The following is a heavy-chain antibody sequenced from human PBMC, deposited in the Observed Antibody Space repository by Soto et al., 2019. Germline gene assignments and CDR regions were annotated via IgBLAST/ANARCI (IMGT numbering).Heavy chain of an antibody. CDR3: AKDGLLLWFGESRRGMDV. V-gene: IGHV3-30*18. D-gene: IGHD3-10*01. J-gene: IGHJ6*02. CDR2: ISYDGSNK. Sequence: AGGSLRLSCAASGFTFSSYGMHWVRQAPGKGLEWVAVISYDGSNKYYADSVKGRFTISRDNSKNTLYLQMNSLRAEDTAVYYCAKDGLLLWFGESRRGMDVWGQGTTVTVSS. CDR1: GFTFSSYG.